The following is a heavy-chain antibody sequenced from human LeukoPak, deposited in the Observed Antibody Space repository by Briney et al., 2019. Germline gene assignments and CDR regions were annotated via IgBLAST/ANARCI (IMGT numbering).Heavy chain of an antibody. CDR3: VNWNDVGDSDY. V-gene: IGHV4-39*01. CDR2: IYYSGST. D-gene: IGHD1-1*01. CDR1: GGSISSSSYY. Sequence: PSETLSLTCTVSGGSISSSSYYWGWIRQPPGKGLEWIGSIYYSGSTYYNPSLKSRVTISVDTSKNQFSLKLSSVTAADTAVYYCVNWNDVGDSDYWGQGTLVTVSS. J-gene: IGHJ4*02.